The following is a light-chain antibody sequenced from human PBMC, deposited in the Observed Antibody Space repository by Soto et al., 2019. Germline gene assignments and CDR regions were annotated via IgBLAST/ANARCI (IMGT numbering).Light chain of an antibody. CDR1: HRTANSY. Sequence: IVLTQSPGTLSLSPGERATLSCRTSHRTANSYFAWSQQKPGQAPRLLIYGTSSRATGVPDRFTGSGSGTDFTLTISRLETEDFAVFYCQQYGTSEIIFGQGTRLEIK. CDR2: GTS. V-gene: IGKV3-20*01. J-gene: IGKJ5*01. CDR3: QQYGTSEII.